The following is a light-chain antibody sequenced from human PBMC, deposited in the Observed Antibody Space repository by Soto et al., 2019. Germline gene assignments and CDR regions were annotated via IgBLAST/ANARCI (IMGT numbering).Light chain of an antibody. CDR1: QGISNY. CDR2: AAS. V-gene: IGKV1-27*01. CDR3: QKYNSAPLT. Sequence: DIQMTQSPSSLSASVGDRITITCRASQGISNYLAWYQQAPGKVPKLLIYAASTLHSGVPSRFSGSGSGTDFTLTISSQQPEDVATYYCQKYNSAPLTFGGGTKVEIK. J-gene: IGKJ4*01.